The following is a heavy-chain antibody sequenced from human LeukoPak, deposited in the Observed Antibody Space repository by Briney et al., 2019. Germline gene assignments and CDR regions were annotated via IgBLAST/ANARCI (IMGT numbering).Heavy chain of an antibody. V-gene: IGHV4-61*02. CDR3: ARDRVPTTPRGAFDI. D-gene: IGHD4/OR15-4a*01. CDR2: IYTSGST. J-gene: IGHJ3*02. CDR1: GGSISSGSYY. Sequence: PSETLSLTCTVSGGSISSGSYYWSWIRQPAGKGLEWIGRIYTSGSTNYNPSLKSRVTISVDTSKNQFSLKLSSVTAADTAVYYCARDRVPTTPRGAFDIWGQGTMVAVSS.